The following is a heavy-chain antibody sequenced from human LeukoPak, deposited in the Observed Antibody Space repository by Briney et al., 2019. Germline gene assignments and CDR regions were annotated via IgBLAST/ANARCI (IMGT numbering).Heavy chain of an antibody. J-gene: IGHJ4*02. CDR2: IRYDGSNK. CDR1: GFTFSSSD. D-gene: IGHD3-16*01. V-gene: IGHV3-30*02. CDR3: CLVDLSSPYDY. Sequence: GGSLRLSCAASGFTFSSSDIHWVRQAPGKGLEWVAFIRYDGSNKYYADSVKGRFTISRDNSKNTLYLQMNGLGAEDTAVYYCCLVDLSSPYDYWGQGTLVIVSS.